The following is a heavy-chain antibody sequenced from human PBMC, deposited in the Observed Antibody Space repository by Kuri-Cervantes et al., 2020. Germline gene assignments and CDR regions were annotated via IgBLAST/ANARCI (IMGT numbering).Heavy chain of an antibody. CDR3: ARGSFGYGDNPFDY. D-gene: IGHD4-17*01. V-gene: IGHV1-2*02. J-gene: IGHJ4*02. CDR1: GYTFTGYY. CDR2: INPNSGGT. Sequence: ASVKVSCKASGYTFTGYYMHWVRQAPGQGLEWMGWINPNSGGTNYAQKFQGRVTMTRNTSISTAYMELSSLRSEDTAVYYCARGSFGYGDNPFDYWGQGTLVTVSS.